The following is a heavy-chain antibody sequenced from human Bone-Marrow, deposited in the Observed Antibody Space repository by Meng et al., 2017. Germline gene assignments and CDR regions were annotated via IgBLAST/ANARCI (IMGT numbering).Heavy chain of an antibody. CDR1: GFTFSSQA. V-gene: IGHV3-23*01. D-gene: IGHD6-19*01. J-gene: IGHJ2*01. Sequence: VQLLEFGGGLVQPGGSLRLSCAASGFTFSSQAMSWVRQAPGKGLEWVSAISGSGGSTYYADSVKGRFTISRDNSKNTLYLQMNSLRAEDTAVYYCAKDSAVAGALYWYFDLWGRGTLVTVSS. CDR3: AKDSAVAGALYWYFDL. CDR2: ISGSGGST.